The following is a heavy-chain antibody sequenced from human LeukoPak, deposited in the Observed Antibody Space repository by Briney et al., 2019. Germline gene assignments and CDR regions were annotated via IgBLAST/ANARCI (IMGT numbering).Heavy chain of an antibody. CDR1: GYTFSNYG. Sequence: GASVKVSCKASGYTFSNYGIIWVRQAPGQGLEWMGWISTYKGNTNYAQKLQGRVTMTTDTSTSTAYMELRSLTSDDTAVYYCAREWRSSAWYRVASFWGQGTLVTVSS. CDR2: ISTYKGNT. CDR3: AREWRSSAWYRVASF. D-gene: IGHD6-19*01. V-gene: IGHV1-18*01. J-gene: IGHJ4*02.